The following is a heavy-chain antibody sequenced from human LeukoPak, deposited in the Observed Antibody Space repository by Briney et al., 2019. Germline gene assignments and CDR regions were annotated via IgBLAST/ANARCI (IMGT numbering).Heavy chain of an antibody. CDR3: ARSLTSILWWPRGGSYYVEGAFDI. V-gene: IGHV1-69*04. CDR1: GGTFSSYA. D-gene: IGHD2-21*01. J-gene: IGHJ3*02. CDR2: IIPILGIA. Sequence: GASVKVSCKASGGTFSSYAISWVRQAPGQGLEWMGRIIPILGIANYAQKFQGRVTITADKSTSTAYMELSSLRSEDTAVYYCARSLTSILWWPRGGSYYVEGAFDIWGQGTMVTVSS.